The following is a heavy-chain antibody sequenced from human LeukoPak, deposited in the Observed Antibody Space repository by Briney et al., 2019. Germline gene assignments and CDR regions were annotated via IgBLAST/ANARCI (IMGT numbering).Heavy chain of an antibody. J-gene: IGHJ4*02. CDR1: VGTIGSYH. V-gene: IGHV4-4*07. Sequence: PSETLSLTCSISVGTIGSYHWSWIRQPAGKGLEWIAQIHSSGSTNYNPPLKSRVSISIDTIDDRVSLTISSVTAPDTAFYYCARRDFNSGWSFDDWGQGILVTVSS. CDR3: ARRDFNSGWSFDD. D-gene: IGHD3-22*01. CDR2: IHSSGST.